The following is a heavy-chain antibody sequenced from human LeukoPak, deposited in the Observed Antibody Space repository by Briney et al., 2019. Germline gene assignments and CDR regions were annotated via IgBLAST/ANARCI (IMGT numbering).Heavy chain of an antibody. J-gene: IGHJ4*02. CDR2: IFHTGST. CDR3: AREGYSNSFDY. V-gene: IGHV4-38-2*02. CDR1: GYSLSSGFF. D-gene: IGHD4-11*01. Sequence: PSETLPLTCAVSGYSLSSGFFWGWIRQPPGKGLEGIGSIFHTGSTYYNPSLKSRLTISVDTSNNLLSLKLSSVTASDTALYYCAREGYSNSFDYWGQGSLVTVSS.